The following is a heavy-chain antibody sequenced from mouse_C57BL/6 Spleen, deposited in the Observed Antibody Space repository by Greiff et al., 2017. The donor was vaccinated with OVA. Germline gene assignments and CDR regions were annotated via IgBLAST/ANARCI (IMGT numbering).Heavy chain of an antibody. J-gene: IGHJ1*03. Sequence: VQLQQSGAELARPGASVKMSCKASGYTFTSYTMHWVKQRPGQGLEWIGYINPSSGYTKYNQKFKDKATLTADKSSSTAYMQLSSLTSEDSAVYYCARGRGNLERYFDVWGTGTTVTVSS. CDR3: ARGRGNLERYFDV. CDR2: INPSSGYT. CDR1: GYTFTSYT. V-gene: IGHV1-4*01.